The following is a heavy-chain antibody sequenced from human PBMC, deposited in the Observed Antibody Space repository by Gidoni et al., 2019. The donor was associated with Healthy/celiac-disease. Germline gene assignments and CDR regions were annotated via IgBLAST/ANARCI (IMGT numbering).Heavy chain of an antibody. CDR2: INHSGST. CDR1: GGSFSGCY. J-gene: IGHJ6*02. D-gene: IGHD2-2*01. V-gene: IGHV4-34*01. Sequence: QVQLQQWGAGLLKPSETLSLTCAVYGGSFSGCYWSWMRKPPGKGLEWIGEINHSGSTNYNPSLKSRVTISVDTSKDQFSLKLSSVTAADTAVYYCARVRVRVVPAAIKQRDYYYYYGMDVWGQGTTVTVSS. CDR3: ARVRVRVVPAAIKQRDYYYYYGMDV.